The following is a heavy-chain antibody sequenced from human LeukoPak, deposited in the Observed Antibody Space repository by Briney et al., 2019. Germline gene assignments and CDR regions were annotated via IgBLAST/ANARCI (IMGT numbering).Heavy chain of an antibody. CDR2: IRSKAYGGTT. D-gene: IGHD3-16*01. Sequence: QTGGSLRLSCAASGFTFSDYAMRWVRQAPGKGLEWVSLIRSKAYGGTTEYAASVEGRFTISRDDSKSIAYLQMNSLKTEDTAVYYCTKSRFYDYVWGGSWGQGTLVTVSS. CDR1: GFTFSDYA. CDR3: TKSRFYDYVWGGS. V-gene: IGHV3-49*04. J-gene: IGHJ5*02.